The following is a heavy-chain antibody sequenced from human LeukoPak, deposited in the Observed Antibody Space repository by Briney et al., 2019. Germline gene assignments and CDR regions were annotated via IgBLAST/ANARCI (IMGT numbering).Heavy chain of an antibody. CDR3: ARGPPGNNWFDP. J-gene: IGHJ5*02. CDR1: GGTFSSYA. CDR2: IIPIFGTA. Sequence: GASVKVSCKASGGTFSSYAISWVRQAPGQGLEWMGGIIPIFGTANYAQKFQGRVTITADESTSTAYMELSSLRSEDTAVYYCARGPPGNNWFDPWGQGTLVTVSS. V-gene: IGHV1-69*13.